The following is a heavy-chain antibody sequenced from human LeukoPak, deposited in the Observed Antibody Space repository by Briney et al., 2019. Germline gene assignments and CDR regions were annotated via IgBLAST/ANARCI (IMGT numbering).Heavy chain of an antibody. CDR3: ARPPGGNSGYDYWPYFDY. D-gene: IGHD5-12*01. Sequence: GGSLRLSCAASGFTFSSYAMHWVRQAPGKGLEWVAVISYDGSNKYYADSVKGRFTISRDNCKNTLYLQMNSLRAEDTAVYYCARPPGGNSGYDYWPYFDYWGQGTLVTVSS. V-gene: IGHV3-30-3*01. J-gene: IGHJ4*02. CDR1: GFTFSSYA. CDR2: ISYDGSNK.